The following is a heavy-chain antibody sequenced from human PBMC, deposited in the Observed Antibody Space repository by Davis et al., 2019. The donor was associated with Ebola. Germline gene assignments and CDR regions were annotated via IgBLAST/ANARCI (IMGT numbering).Heavy chain of an antibody. J-gene: IGHJ4*02. V-gene: IGHV5-51*01. CDR1: GYTFTHYW. Sequence: GESLKISCQASGYTFTHYWIGWVRQMPGKDLEWMGIIYPSDSETRYSPSFQGHVTISADKSHGTTYLQWSNVKAPDTGIYYCVRLLWWGLQKAPYLDYWGQGTLVTVSS. CDR3: VRLLWWGLQKAPYLDY. CDR2: IYPSDSET. D-gene: IGHD2-8*02.